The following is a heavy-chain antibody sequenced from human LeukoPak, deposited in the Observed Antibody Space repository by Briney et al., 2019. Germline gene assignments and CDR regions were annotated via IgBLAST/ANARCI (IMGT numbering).Heavy chain of an antibody. D-gene: IGHD3-22*01. CDR2: IYTSGST. CDR3: ARERYYYDSSGFDY. J-gene: IGHJ4*02. V-gene: IGHV4-4*07. Sequence: SETLSLTCTVPGGSISSYYWSWIRQPAGKGLEWIGRIYTSGSTNYNPSLKSRVTMSVDTSKNQFSLKLSSVTAADTAVYYCARERYYYDSSGFDYWGQGTLVTVSS. CDR1: GGSISSYY.